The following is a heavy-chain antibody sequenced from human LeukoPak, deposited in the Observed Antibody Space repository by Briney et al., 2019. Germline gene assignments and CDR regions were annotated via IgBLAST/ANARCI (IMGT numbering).Heavy chain of an antibody. CDR2: IYPGDSDT. Sequence: GGSLKISCKGSGYSLTSYWIGWVRQMPGKGLEWMGIIYPGDSDTRYSPSFQGQVTISADKSISTAYLQWSSLKASDTAMYYCARVRFFLTDAFDIWGQGTMVTVSS. D-gene: IGHD3-3*01. V-gene: IGHV5-51*01. CDR1: GYSLTSYW. J-gene: IGHJ3*02. CDR3: ARVRFFLTDAFDI.